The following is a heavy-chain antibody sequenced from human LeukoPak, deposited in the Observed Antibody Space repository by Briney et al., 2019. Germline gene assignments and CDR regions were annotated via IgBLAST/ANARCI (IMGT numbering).Heavy chain of an antibody. CDR1: GFPFSSYG. J-gene: IGHJ5*02. Sequence: GALRLSCAASGFPFSSYGMHWVRQAPGKGLEWVAVISYDGSNKYYADSVKGRFTNARDNSKHTLYLQMSSLRAEDTAVYYCAPPRAPWGQGTLVTVSS. CDR2: ISYDGSNK. V-gene: IGHV3-30*03. CDR3: APPRAP.